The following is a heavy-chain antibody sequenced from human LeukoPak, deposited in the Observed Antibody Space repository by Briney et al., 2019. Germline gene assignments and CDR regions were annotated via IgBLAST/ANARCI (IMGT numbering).Heavy chain of an antibody. CDR2: ISAHSGNT. D-gene: IGHD6-19*01. J-gene: IGHJ4*02. CDR1: GYTFTSYG. V-gene: IGHV1-18*01. CDR3: ARDSIRYSSGWYRSYRDY. Sequence: ASVKVSCKASGYTFTSYGISWVRQAPGQGLEWMGWISAHSGNTNYAQMLQGRVTMTTDTSRSTAYMELKSLTSDDTAIYYCARDSIRYSSGWYRSYRDYWGQGTLVTVSS.